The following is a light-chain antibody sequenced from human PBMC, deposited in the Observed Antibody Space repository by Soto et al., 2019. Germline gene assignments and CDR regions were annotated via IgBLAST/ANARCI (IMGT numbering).Light chain of an antibody. CDR1: QAISSH. CDR2: GAS. CDR3: QQLKSYPLT. Sequence: DIQLTQSPSFLSASVGDRVTITCRARQAISSHLAWYQQKPGKAPKLLIYGASTLQSGVPSRFSGSGSGTEFTLTISSLQPEDFASYYCQQLKSYPLTFGGGTKVDIK. J-gene: IGKJ4*01. V-gene: IGKV1-9*01.